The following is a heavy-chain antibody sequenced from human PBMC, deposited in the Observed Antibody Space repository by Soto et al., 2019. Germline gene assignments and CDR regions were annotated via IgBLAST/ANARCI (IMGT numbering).Heavy chain of an antibody. Sequence: GGSLRLSCAASGFTFSSYSMNWVRQAPGKGLGWVSSISSSSSYIYYADSVKGRFTISRDNAKNSLYLQMNSLRAEDTAVYYCARWGSGSYRSSTDVDVWGQGTTVTVSS. CDR2: ISSSSSYI. D-gene: IGHD1-26*01. V-gene: IGHV3-21*01. CDR1: GFTFSSYS. CDR3: ARWGSGSYRSSTDVDV. J-gene: IGHJ6*02.